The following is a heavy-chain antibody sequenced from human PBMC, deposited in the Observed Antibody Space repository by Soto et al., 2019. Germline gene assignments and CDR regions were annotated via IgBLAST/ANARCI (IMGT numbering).Heavy chain of an antibody. D-gene: IGHD5-12*01. J-gene: IGHJ4*02. CDR3: AAGGGLPRYY. V-gene: IGHV4-4*02. CDR1: GGSISTSNW. CDR2: VYHSGST. Sequence: QVQLQESGPGLVKPSGTLSLTCAVSGGSISTSNWWSWVRQPPGKGLEWIGEVYHSGSTNYNPSLKSRVAMSVDKSKHPFSLKLSSVPAADTAVYYCAAGGGLPRYYWGQGTLVTVSS.